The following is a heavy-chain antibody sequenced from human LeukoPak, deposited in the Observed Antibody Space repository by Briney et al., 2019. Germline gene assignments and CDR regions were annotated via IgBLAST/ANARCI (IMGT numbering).Heavy chain of an antibody. V-gene: IGHV3-21*01. D-gene: IGHD3-3*01. J-gene: IGHJ4*02. CDR3: ARQYYDFWSGFYTADYYFDY. CDR1: GFTLSSYS. Sequence: PGGSLRLSCAASGFTLSSYSMNWVRQAPGKGLEWVSSISSSSSYIYYADSVKGRFTISRDNAQTSLYLEMNSLRGEDSAVYYCARQYYDFWSGFYTADYYFDYWGRGTLVTVSS. CDR2: ISSSSSYI.